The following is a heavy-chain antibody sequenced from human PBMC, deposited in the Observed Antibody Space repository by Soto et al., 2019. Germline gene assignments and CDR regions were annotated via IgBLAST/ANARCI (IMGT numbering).Heavy chain of an antibody. CDR1: GLSLSNGRLG. V-gene: IGHV2-26*01. CDR3: ALIKDCSSTDCYLASFDP. D-gene: IGHD2-2*01. Sequence: QVTLKESGPVLVKPTETLTLTCTVSGLSLSNGRLGVSWIRQPPGKALEWLAHIFSNDDKSYSTSLKSRLTISKDTSRSQVVLTMTNMDPVDSATYYCALIKDCSSTDCYLASFDPWGQGTLVTVSS. J-gene: IGHJ5*02. CDR2: IFSNDDK.